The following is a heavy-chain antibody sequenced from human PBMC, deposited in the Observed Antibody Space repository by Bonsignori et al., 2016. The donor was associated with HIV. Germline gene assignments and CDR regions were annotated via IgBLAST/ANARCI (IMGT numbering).Heavy chain of an antibody. Sequence: SETLSLTCTVSGGSISSYYWSWIRQPPGKGLEWIGYIYYSGSTNYNPSLKSRVTISVDTSKNQFSLKLSSVTAADTAVYYCARVSSAYCGGDCYSYYFDYWGQGTLVTVSS. CDR1: GGSISSYY. CDR2: IYYSGST. D-gene: IGHD2-21*01. CDR3: ARVSSAYCGGDCYSYYFDY. V-gene: IGHV4-59*01. J-gene: IGHJ4*02.